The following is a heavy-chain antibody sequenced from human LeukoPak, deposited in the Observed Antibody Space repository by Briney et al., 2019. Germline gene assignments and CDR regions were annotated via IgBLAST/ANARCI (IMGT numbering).Heavy chain of an antibody. J-gene: IGHJ6*02. V-gene: IGHV1-8*01. CDR1: GYTFTSYD. CDR2: MNPNSGNT. CDR3: AKAPYCSSTSCYVLNYYYGMDV. D-gene: IGHD2-2*01. Sequence: ASVKVSCKASGYTFTSYDINWVRQATGQGLEWMGWMNPNSGNTGYAQKFQGRVTMTRNTSISTAYMELSSLRSEDTAVYYCAKAPYCSSTSCYVLNYYYGMDVWGQGTTVTVSS.